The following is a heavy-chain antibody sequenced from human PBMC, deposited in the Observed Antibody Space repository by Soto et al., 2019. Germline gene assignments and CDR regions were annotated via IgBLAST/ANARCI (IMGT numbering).Heavy chain of an antibody. CDR2: ISTWNNDK. Sequence: ASVKVSCKPSGYTFTDYGFSWMRQAPGQGPEWMGWISTWNNDKRDAQKFRGRVTMTRDTSTRTAYMELRSLRSDDTAVYYCARLNSEYAVDYWGQGTLVTVSS. J-gene: IGHJ4*02. CDR3: ARLNSEYAVDY. D-gene: IGHD1-26*01. CDR1: GYTFTDYG. V-gene: IGHV1-18*04.